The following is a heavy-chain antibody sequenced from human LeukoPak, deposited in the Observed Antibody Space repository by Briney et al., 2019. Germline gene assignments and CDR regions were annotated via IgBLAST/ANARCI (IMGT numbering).Heavy chain of an antibody. Sequence: GGSLRLSCAASDFDFSSHAMTWVRQAPGKGLEWVSAVSISGTKTYYGDSVKGRFIISRDNSKNTLYLQMNSLRVEDTAVYYCANEIRPNDYWGQGTLVTVSS. CDR1: DFDFSSHA. CDR3: ANEIRPNDY. D-gene: IGHD4-17*01. V-gene: IGHV3-23*01. CDR2: VSISGTKT. J-gene: IGHJ4*02.